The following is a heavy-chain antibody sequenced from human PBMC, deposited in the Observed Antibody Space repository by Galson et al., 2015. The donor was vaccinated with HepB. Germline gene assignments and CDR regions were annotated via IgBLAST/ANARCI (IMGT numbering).Heavy chain of an antibody. Sequence: SLRLSCAASGFTFSSYWMHWVRQAPGKGLVWVSRINSNGGGTEYADSVKGRFTISRDNAKNTLYLQMNSLRDEDTAVYYCARARAGVTPYCRGSICSSVYYFYFDVGGKGTTVTVSS. CDR1: GFTFSSYW. CDR2: INSNGGGT. CDR3: ARARAGVTPYCRGSICSSVYYFYFDV. V-gene: IGHV3-74*03. J-gene: IGHJ6*03. D-gene: IGHD2-15*01.